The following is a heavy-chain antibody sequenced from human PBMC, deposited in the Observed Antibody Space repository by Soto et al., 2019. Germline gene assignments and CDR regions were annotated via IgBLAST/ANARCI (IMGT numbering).Heavy chain of an antibody. Sequence: ASVKVPCKASGYTLTIYYMHWVRQAPGQGLEWMGIINPSGGSTSYAQKFQGRVTMTRDTSTSTVYMELSSLRSEDTAVYYCARWMSAFDIWGQGTMVTVSS. CDR3: ARWMSAFDI. CDR1: GYTLTIYY. J-gene: IGHJ3*02. V-gene: IGHV1-46*01. D-gene: IGHD2-2*03. CDR2: INPSGGST.